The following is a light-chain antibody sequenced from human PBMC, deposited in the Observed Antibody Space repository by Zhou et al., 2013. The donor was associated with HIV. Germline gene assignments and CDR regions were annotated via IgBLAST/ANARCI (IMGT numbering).Light chain of an antibody. J-gene: IGKJ1*01. Sequence: DIVMTQSPLYLPVTLGQPASISCRSSQDLVKSDGYSYLNWFHQRPGQSPRRLIYKISYRDSGVPDRFSGSGSGTDFTLKISRVEAEDVGVYYCMQGTKWPWTAGQGTRVDIK. CDR1: QDLVKSDGYSY. CDR3: MQGTKWPWT. CDR2: KIS. V-gene: IGKV2-30*01.